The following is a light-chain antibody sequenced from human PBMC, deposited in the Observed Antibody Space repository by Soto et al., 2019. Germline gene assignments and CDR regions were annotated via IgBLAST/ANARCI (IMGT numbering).Light chain of an antibody. V-gene: IGKV1-39*01. Sequence: DIQMTQSPSSLSASVGDRVTITCRASENIKTFLHWYQKKPGKAPNLLVYGASSLHSGVPSRFSGSGSGTDFTLTISGLQPEDFATYYCHQSYDIPTFGQGTRLEIK. CDR3: HQSYDIPT. CDR1: ENIKTF. J-gene: IGKJ5*01. CDR2: GAS.